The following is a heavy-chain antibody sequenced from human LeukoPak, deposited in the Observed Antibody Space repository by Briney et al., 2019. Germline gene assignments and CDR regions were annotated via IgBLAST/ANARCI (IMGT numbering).Heavy chain of an antibody. V-gene: IGHV3-21*01. CDR3: ARDSISIFGVDYGMDV. CDR1: GFTVSSNY. Sequence: PGGSLRLSCAASGFTVSSNYMSWVRQAPGKGLEWVSSISSSSRYIYYADSVKGRFTISRDNAKNSLYLQMNSLRAEDTAVYYCARDSISIFGVDYGMDVWGQGTTVTVSS. CDR2: ISSSSRYI. J-gene: IGHJ6*02. D-gene: IGHD3-3*02.